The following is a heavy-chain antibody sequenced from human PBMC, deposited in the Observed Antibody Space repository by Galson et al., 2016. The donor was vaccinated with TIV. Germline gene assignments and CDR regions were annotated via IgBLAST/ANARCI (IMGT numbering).Heavy chain of an antibody. D-gene: IGHD3-22*01. CDR1: GGSFSDYS. Sequence: ETLSLTCAVSGGSFSDYSWNWIRQPPGKGLEWIGEINHSGSTNYNPSLRSRVTISIDTSRNQFSLRLSSVTAADTAVYYCVRCPRLENYYDSTGFLYYFDYWGQGTLVTVSS. V-gene: IGHV4-34*01. J-gene: IGHJ4*02. CDR2: INHSGST. CDR3: VRCPRLENYYDSTGFLYYFDY.